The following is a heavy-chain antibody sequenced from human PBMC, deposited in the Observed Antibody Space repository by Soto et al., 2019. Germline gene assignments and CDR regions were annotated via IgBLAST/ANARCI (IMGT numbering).Heavy chain of an antibody. J-gene: IGHJ4*01. Sequence: GEALKISCKGSGYSFTIYWIGWVRPMPGKGLEWMGIIYPGDSDTIYSPSFQGQVPISAGKSISTAYLQWSSLKASDTAMYYCARQLGYSRTILDYWGQGTLVTVSS. V-gene: IGHV5-51*01. CDR3: ARQLGYSRTILDY. CDR1: GYSFTIYW. D-gene: IGHD6-13*01. CDR2: IYPGDSDT.